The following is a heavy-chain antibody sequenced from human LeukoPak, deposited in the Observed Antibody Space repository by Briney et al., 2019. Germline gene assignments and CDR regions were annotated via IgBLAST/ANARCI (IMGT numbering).Heavy chain of an antibody. Sequence: SETLSLTCTVSGGSISSGGYYWSWIRQPPGKGLEWIGYIYHSGSTYYNPSLKSRVTISVDRSKNQFSLKLSSVTAADTAVYYCARVLRGKPDFDYWGQGTLVTVSS. CDR2: IYHSGST. D-gene: IGHD5-24*01. J-gene: IGHJ4*02. CDR3: ARVLRGKPDFDY. V-gene: IGHV4-30-2*01. CDR1: GGSISSGGYY.